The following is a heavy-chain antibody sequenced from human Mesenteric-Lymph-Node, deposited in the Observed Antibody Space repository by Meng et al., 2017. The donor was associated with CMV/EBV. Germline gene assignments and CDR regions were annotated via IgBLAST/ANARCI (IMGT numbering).Heavy chain of an antibody. CDR3: AKGYGYNANFDY. J-gene: IGHJ4*02. Sequence: GGSLRLSCAASGFTFDDYAMHWVRQAPGKGLEWVSGISWNSDSIGYADSVKCRFTISRDNAKNSLYLQMNSLRAEDTALYYCAKGYGYNANFDYWGQGTLVTVSS. V-gene: IGHV3-9*01. CDR1: GFTFDDYA. CDR2: ISWNSDSI. D-gene: IGHD5-24*01.